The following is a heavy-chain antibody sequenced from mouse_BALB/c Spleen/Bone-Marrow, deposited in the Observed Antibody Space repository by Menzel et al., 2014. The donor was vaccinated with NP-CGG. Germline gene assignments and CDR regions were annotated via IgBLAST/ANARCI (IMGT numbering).Heavy chain of an antibody. V-gene: IGHV1-74*04. CDR2: IDTYDSET. J-gene: IGHJ3*01. Sequence: VQLLVSGAELVTPGASVKLSCKASGYTFTSYWMHWVKQRPEHSLAWIGRIDTYDSETHYNQKGKDKAILTVDKSSSTAYLQLRSLTSEDSAVYYCARGRDYDVFSYWGQGTLVTVSA. D-gene: IGHD2-4*01. CDR3: ARGRDYDVFSY. CDR1: GYTFTSYW.